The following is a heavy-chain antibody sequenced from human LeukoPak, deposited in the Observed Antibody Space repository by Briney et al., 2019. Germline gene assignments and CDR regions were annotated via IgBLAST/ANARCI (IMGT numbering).Heavy chain of an antibody. Sequence: SETLSLTCTVSGGSISSSSYYWGWIRQPPGKGPEWIGTIYYVGATYYNPSLQSRVTISVDTSKNQFSLKLSSVTAADTAVYYCARSPGSRYAYDDYWGHGTLVTVSS. CDR2: IYYVGAT. CDR1: GGSISSSSYY. J-gene: IGHJ4*01. V-gene: IGHV4-39*01. CDR3: ARSPGSRYAYDDY. D-gene: IGHD6-13*01.